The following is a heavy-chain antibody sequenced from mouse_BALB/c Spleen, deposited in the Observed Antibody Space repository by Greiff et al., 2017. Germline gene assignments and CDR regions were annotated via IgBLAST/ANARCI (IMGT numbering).Heavy chain of an antibody. CDR3: TRFYGYGDYYAMDY. V-gene: IGHV1S81*02. CDR1: GYTFTSYY. CDR2: INPSNGGT. Sequence: QVQLQQSGAELVKPGASVKLSCKASGYTFTSYYMYWVKQRPGQGLEWIGEINPSNGGTNFNEKFKSKATLTVDKSSSTAYMQLSSLTSEDSAVYYCTRFYGYGDYYAMDYWGQGTSVTVSS. J-gene: IGHJ4*01. D-gene: IGHD2-2*01.